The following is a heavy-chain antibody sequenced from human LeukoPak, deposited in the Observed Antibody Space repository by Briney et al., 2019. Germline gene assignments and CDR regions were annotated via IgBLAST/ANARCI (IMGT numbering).Heavy chain of an antibody. J-gene: IGHJ4*02. D-gene: IGHD3-22*01. V-gene: IGHV1-69*05. Sequence: SVKVSCKASGGTFSSYAISWVRQAPGQGLEWMGGIIPIFGTANYAQKFQGRVTITTDESTSTAYMELSSLRSEDTGVYYCARRGYYYDSSGYYYCDYWGQGTLVTVSS. CDR3: ARRGYYYDSSGYYYCDY. CDR2: IIPIFGTA. CDR1: GGTFSSYA.